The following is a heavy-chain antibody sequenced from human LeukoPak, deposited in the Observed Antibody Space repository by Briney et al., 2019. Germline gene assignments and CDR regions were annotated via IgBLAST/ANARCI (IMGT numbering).Heavy chain of an antibody. Sequence: PGRSLRLACAASGFPFNTYAMHWVRQAPGKGPEWVALIWHDGSNENYADSVKGRFTVSRDNSKNTLYLQMNSLGVDDTADYYCAGDFHDSFDIWGQGTMVIVSS. V-gene: IGHV3-33*01. CDR3: AGDFHDSFDI. J-gene: IGHJ3*02. CDR1: GFPFNTYA. CDR2: IWHDGSNE.